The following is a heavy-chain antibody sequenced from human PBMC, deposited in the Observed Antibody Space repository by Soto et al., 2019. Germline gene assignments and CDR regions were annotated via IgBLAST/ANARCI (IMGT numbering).Heavy chain of an antibody. D-gene: IGHD2-21*02. J-gene: IGHJ4*02. CDR3: ARAGYCGPGCYYYFDY. CDR2: LKQDGSAT. CDR1: GFTFGSYW. V-gene: IGHV3-7*01. Sequence: EVQLVAYGGGLVQPGGSLRLSCAVSGFTFGSYWMNWVRLITGKGLEWVAYLKQDGSATYYVDSVKGRFTISRDNAKNSLYLQMNSLRVEDTSVYYWARAGYCGPGCYYYFDYWGQGTLVTVSS.